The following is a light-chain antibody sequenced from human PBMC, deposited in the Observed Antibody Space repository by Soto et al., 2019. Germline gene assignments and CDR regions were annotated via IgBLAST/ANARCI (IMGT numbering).Light chain of an antibody. CDR3: QQFNTYPLT. Sequence: DIPLTQSPSFLSASVGDRVTITCRASQGISSYLAWYHQKPGKAPKLLIYAASTLQSGVPSRFSGSGSGTEFTLTISSLQPEDFATYYCQQFNTYPLTFGGGTKVEIE. CDR1: QGISSY. J-gene: IGKJ4*01. V-gene: IGKV1-9*01. CDR2: AAS.